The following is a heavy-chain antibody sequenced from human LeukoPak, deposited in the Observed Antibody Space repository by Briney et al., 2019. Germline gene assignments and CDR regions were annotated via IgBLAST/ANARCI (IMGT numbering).Heavy chain of an antibody. Sequence: GGSLRLSCAASGFTFSSYWMHWARQAPGKGLMWVSRVNTDGSHTNYADSVKGRFTITRDNAKNALYLQMNSLRAEDTAIYYCARGDLTFWGFPHWGQGALVTVSS. V-gene: IGHV3-74*01. J-gene: IGHJ4*02. CDR1: GFTFSSYW. CDR2: VNTDGSHT. CDR3: ARGDLTFWGFPH. D-gene: IGHD7-27*01.